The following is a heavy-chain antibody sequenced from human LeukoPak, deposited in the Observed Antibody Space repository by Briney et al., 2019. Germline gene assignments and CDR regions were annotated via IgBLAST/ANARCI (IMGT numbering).Heavy chain of an antibody. Sequence: SGGSLRLSCAASGFTFRNYWMSWVRQAPGKGLEWVANIRQDGSEKNYVDSVKGRFTISRDDAKTSLYLQMNSLRAEDTAVYYCAKETQFGGVIVTNFDYWGQGTLVTVSS. CDR1: GFTFRNYW. J-gene: IGHJ4*02. CDR2: IRQDGSEK. CDR3: AKETQFGGVIVTNFDY. D-gene: IGHD3-16*02. V-gene: IGHV3-7*05.